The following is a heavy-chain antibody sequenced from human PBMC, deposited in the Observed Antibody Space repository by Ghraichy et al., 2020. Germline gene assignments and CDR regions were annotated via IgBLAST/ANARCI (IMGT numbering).Heavy chain of an antibody. CDR1: GFTFRSYG. V-gene: IGHV3-30*18. Sequence: GGSLRLSCVASGFTFRSYGMHWVRQAPGKGLEWVAVTSYDGTKKYYVDSVKGRFTISRDNSKNTLYLQMDNLRPEDTAFYYCAKASMDYYGSGTYYILGYWGQGTLVTVSS. CDR3: AKASMDYYGSGTYYILGY. J-gene: IGHJ4*02. D-gene: IGHD3-10*01. CDR2: TSYDGTKK.